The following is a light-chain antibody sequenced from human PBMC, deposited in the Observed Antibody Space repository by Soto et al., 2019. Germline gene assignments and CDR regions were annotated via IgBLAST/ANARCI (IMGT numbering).Light chain of an antibody. CDR1: QGIGND. V-gene: IGKV1-6*01. CDR2: AAS. J-gene: IGKJ1*01. Sequence: AIQMTQSPSSLSASVGDRVTITCRASQGIGNDLGWYQQKPGKAPKLLIYAASILQSGVPSRFSGSGSGTDFTLTISSLQPEDFATYYCLQDYTYPRTFGQGTKVEIK. CDR3: LQDYTYPRT.